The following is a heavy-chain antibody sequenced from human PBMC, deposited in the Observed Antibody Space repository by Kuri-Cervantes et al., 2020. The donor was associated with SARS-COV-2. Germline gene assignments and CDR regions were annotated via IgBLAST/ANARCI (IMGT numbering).Heavy chain of an antibody. CDR1: GFTFSSFA. J-gene: IGHJ4*03. D-gene: IGHD3-10*02. CDR3: AKCSTASHPCYLDY. V-gene: IGHV3-23*01. CDR2: ITDEGDDT. Sequence: GESLKISCAGSGFTFSSFAMAWVRQAPGKGLEWISDITDEGDDTYCADSVKGRFTISRDNSKYSLTLQMSSLRAEDTAIYYCAKCSTASHPCYLDYWGQGTLVTVSS.